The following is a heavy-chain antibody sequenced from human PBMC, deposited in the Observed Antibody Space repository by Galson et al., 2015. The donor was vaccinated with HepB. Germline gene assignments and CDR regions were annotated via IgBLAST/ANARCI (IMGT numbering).Heavy chain of an antibody. J-gene: IGHJ6*02. CDR1: GFTFSSYG. Sequence: LILSCAASGFTFSSYGMHWVRQAPGKGLEWVAFIRYDGSNKYYADSVKGRFTISRDNSKNALYLQMNSLRAEDTAVYYCAKDRVGALPWGYGMDVWGQGTTVTVSS. D-gene: IGHD1-26*01. CDR3: AKDRVGALPWGYGMDV. V-gene: IGHV3-30*02. CDR2: IRYDGSNK.